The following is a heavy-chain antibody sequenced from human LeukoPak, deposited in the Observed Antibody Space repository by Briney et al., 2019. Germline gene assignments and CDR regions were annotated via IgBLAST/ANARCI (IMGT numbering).Heavy chain of an antibody. J-gene: IGHJ4*02. CDR3: ATDLSIEGYEGARLSVY. Sequence: GASVKVSCKVSGYTLTELSMHWVRQAPGKGLEWMGGFDPEGGETIYAQKFQGRVTMTEDTSTDTAYMELSSLRSEDTAVYYCATDLSIEGYEGARLSVYWGQGTLVTVSS. V-gene: IGHV1-24*01. D-gene: IGHD1-26*01. CDR1: GYTLTELS. CDR2: FDPEGGET.